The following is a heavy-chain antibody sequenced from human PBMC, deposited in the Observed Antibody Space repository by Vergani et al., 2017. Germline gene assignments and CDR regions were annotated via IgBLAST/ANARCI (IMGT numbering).Heavy chain of an antibody. D-gene: IGHD6-13*01. CDR3: ARDPGRSAAAGEDAFDI. Sequence: EVQLVESGGGLVQPGGSLRLSCAASGFTVSSNYMSWVRQAPGKGLEWVSVIYSGGSTYYADSVKGRFTISRDNAKNTLYLQMNSLRAEDTAVYYCARDPGRSAAAGEDAFDIWGQGTMVTVSS. V-gene: IGHV3-66*01. CDR1: GFTVSSNY. J-gene: IGHJ3*02. CDR2: IYSGGST.